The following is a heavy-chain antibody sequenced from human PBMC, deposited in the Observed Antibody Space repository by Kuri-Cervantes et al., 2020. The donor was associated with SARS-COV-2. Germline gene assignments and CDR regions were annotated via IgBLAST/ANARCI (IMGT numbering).Heavy chain of an antibody. CDR3: ARHSGSGWTGNWFDP. J-gene: IGHJ5*02. CDR1: GGTFSSYA. Sequence: SVKVSCKASGGTFSSYAISWVRQAPGQGPEWMGGIIPIFGTANYAQKFQGRVTITADKSTSTAYMELSSLRSEDTAVYYCARHSGSGWTGNWFDPWGQGTLVTVSS. V-gene: IGHV1-69*06. CDR2: IIPIFGTA. D-gene: IGHD6-19*01.